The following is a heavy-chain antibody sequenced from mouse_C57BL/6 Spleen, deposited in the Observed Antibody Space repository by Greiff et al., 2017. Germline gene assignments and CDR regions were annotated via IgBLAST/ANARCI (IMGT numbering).Heavy chain of an antibody. V-gene: IGHV1-74*01. D-gene: IGHD3-2*02. CDR2: IHPSDSDT. CDR3: AISDSAGSAWCAY. CDR1: GYTFTSYW. J-gene: IGHJ3*01. Sequence: QVQLKQPGAELVKPGASVKVSCKASGYTFTSYWMHWVKQRPGQGLEWIGRIHPSDSDTNYNQKFKGKATLTVDKSSSTAYMQLSSLTSEDSAVYDCAISDSAGSAWCAYWGQGTLVTVSA.